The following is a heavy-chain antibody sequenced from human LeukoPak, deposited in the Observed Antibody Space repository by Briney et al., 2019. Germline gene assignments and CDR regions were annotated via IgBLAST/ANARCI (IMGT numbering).Heavy chain of an antibody. D-gene: IGHD1-1*01. J-gene: IGHJ6*02. Sequence: SLKLSCKASVGTFSSFAISWVRQAGGQGLKWMGRTIPLLGIANSAQRFQGRVTITADKSTSTAYMELSSLRSEDTAVYYCARGLGAATNNGMDVWGQGTTVTVSS. CDR3: ARGLGAATNNGMDV. V-gene: IGHV1-69*04. CDR2: TIPLLGIA. CDR1: VGTFSSFA.